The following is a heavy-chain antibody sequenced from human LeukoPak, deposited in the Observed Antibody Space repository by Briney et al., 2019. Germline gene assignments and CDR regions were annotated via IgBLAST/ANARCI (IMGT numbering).Heavy chain of an antibody. CDR1: GGSISSGGYY. CDR2: IYYSGST. V-gene: IGHV4-31*03. CDR3: AREYSGYDYVPLFYFDY. Sequence: PSETLSLTCTVSGGSISSGGYYWSWIRQHPGKGLEWIGYIYYSGSTYYNPSLKSRVTISVDTSKNQFSLKLSSATAADTAVYYCAREYSGYDYVPLFYFDYWGQGTLVTVSS. J-gene: IGHJ4*02. D-gene: IGHD5-12*01.